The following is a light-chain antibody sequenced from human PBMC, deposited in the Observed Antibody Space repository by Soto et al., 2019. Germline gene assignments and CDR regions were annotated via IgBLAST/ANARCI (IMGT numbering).Light chain of an antibody. J-gene: IGLJ2*01. CDR3: SSYTSDSTLV. Sequence: QSVLTQPASVSGSPGQSITISCTGTSSDVGAYNSVCWYQQHPGKAPKLMIYDVSNRPSGVSNRFSGSKSGKTASLTISGLQAEDEADYYCSSYTSDSTLVFGGGTKLTVL. CDR2: DVS. V-gene: IGLV2-14*01. CDR1: SSDVGAYNS.